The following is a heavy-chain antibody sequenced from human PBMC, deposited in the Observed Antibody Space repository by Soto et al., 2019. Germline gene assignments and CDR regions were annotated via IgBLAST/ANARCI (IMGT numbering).Heavy chain of an antibody. J-gene: IGHJ4*02. D-gene: IGHD2-15*01. CDR2: INHSGST. V-gene: IGHV4-34*01. CDR3: ARGLSGGSSCFDY. CDR1: GGSFSGYY. Sequence: SETLSLTCAVYGGSFSGYYWSWIRQPPGKGLEWIGEINHSGSTNYNPSLKSRATISVDTSKNQFSLKLSSVTAADTAVYYCARGLSGGSSCFDYWGQGTLVTVSS.